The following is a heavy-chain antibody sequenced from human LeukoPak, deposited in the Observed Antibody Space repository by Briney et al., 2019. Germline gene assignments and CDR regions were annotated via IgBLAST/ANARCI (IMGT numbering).Heavy chain of an antibody. Sequence: PSETLSLTCAVYGGSFSGYYWSWIRQPPGKGLEWIGEINHSGSTNYNPSLKSRVTISVDTSKNQFSLKLSSVTAADTAVYYCARVNPGLRYFGYWGQETLVTVSS. CDR1: GGSFSGYY. J-gene: IGHJ4*02. CDR2: INHSGST. CDR3: ARVNPGLRYFGY. D-gene: IGHD3-9*01. V-gene: IGHV4-34*01.